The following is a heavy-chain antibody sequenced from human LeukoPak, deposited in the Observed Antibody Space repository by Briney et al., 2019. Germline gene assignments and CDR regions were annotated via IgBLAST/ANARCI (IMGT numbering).Heavy chain of an antibody. CDR3: VKDRGSSGWFDS. V-gene: IGHV3-64D*09. J-gene: IGHJ5*02. CDR1: GFTFSSYA. Sequence: PGGSLRLSCSASGFTFSSYAMHWVRQTPGKGLEHVSTISSTGDGTYYADSMKGRFTISRDNSKDTLFLQMSSLRAEDTAVYYCVKDRGSSGWFDSWGQGTLVTVSS. CDR2: ISSTGDGT. D-gene: IGHD3-22*01.